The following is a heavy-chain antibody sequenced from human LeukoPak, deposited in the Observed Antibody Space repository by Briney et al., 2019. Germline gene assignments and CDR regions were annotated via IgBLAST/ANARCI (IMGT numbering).Heavy chain of an antibody. CDR3: AKGYSSSWSHDY. CDR2: ISGSGGST. J-gene: IGHJ4*02. Sequence: GGSLRLSCAASGFTFSSYGMSWVRQAPGKGLEWVSAISGSGGSTYYADSVKGRFTISRDNSKNTLYLQTNSLRAEDTAVYYCAKGYSSSWSHDYWGQGTLVTVSS. D-gene: IGHD6-13*01. CDR1: GFTFSSYG. V-gene: IGHV3-23*01.